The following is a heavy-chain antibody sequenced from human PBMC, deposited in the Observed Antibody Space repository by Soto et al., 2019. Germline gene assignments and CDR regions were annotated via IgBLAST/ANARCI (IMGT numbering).Heavy chain of an antibody. CDR3: ARDKAGRRFGELLGGMDV. Sequence: SQTLSLTCAIPGDSVSGNSAAAWNWIRQSPSKGLEWLGRTYYRSKWYNDYALSVKSRITINPDTSKNQFSLQLKSVTPEDAAVYYCARDKAGRRFGELLGGMDVWGQGTTVTV. CDR1: GDSVSGNSAAA. D-gene: IGHD3-10*01. J-gene: IGHJ6*02. V-gene: IGHV6-1*01. CDR2: TYYRSKWYN.